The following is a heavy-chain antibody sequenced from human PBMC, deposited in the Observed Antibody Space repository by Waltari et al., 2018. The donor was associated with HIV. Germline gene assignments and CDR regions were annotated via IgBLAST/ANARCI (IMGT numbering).Heavy chain of an antibody. CDR1: VGSFSGYS. V-gene: IGHV4-34*01. J-gene: IGHJ5*02. D-gene: IGHD5-12*01. CDR3: ARGEEGYSGYDLSWFDT. Sequence: QVQLQQWGAGLLKPSETLSLTCAVYVGSFSGYSCSWIRQPPGKGLEWIGETNHSGRTNYNPSLKSRVTISADTSKNQFSLKVNSVTAADTAVYYCARGEEGYSGYDLSWFDTWGQGTLVTVSS. CDR2: TNHSGRT.